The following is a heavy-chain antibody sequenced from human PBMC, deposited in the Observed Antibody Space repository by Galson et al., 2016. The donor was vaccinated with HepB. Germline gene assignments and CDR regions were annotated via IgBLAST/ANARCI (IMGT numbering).Heavy chain of an antibody. J-gene: IGHJ6*02. D-gene: IGHD2-21*01. CDR1: GFSLSSYW. V-gene: IGHV3-23*01. CDR3: AKGFCGGDCYAEYSYGLDV. Sequence: SLRLSCAASGFSLSSYWMHWVRQAPGKGLEWVSTISPSDDSTYYADSVKGRFTISRDNSKNTLYLQMNSLKTEDTAVYYCAKGFCGGDCYAEYSYGLDVWGQGTTVTVSS. CDR2: ISPSDDST.